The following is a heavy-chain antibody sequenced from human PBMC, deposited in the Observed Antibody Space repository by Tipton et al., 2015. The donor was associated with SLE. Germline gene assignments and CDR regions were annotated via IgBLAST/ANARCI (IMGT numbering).Heavy chain of an antibody. CDR3: ARSPYDGPFDY. CDR2: VYTTGGS. CDR1: GGSLSSGSHS. Sequence: LRLSCTVSGGSLSSGSHSWSWIRPPAGKGLEWIGHVYTTGGSNYNPSLESRVTIFLDTSRNQFSLKLSFVTAADTAVYYCARSPYDGPFDYWGQGTLVTASS. J-gene: IGHJ4*02. D-gene: IGHD2-8*01. V-gene: IGHV4-61*09.